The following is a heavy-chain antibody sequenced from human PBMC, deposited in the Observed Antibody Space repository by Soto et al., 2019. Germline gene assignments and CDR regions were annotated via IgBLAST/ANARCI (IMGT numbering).Heavy chain of an antibody. J-gene: IGHJ4*02. CDR1: GFTFSSYG. V-gene: IGHV3-33*01. CDR3: AREAFSPDIVATINFDY. CDR2: IWYDGSNK. Sequence: PGGSLRLSCAASGFTFSSYGMHWVRQAPGKGLEWVAVIWYDGSNKYYADSVQGRFAISRDNSKNTLYLQMNSLRAEDTAVYYCAREAFSPDIVATINFDYWGQGTLVTVSS. D-gene: IGHD5-12*01.